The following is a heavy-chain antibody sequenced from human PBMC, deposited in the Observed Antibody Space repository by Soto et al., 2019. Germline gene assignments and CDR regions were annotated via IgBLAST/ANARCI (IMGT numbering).Heavy chain of an antibody. V-gene: IGHV5-51*01. Sequence: ESLKISCKASDTTHWIGWVRHKPGKGLEWMGIIYPGDSDTKYSPSFQGQVTISVDKSISTAYLHWSSLKASDTATYYCARLVNYYFGMDVWGLGTTVTVYS. CDR2: IYPGDSDT. CDR3: ARLVNYYFGMDV. J-gene: IGHJ6*02. CDR1: DTTHW.